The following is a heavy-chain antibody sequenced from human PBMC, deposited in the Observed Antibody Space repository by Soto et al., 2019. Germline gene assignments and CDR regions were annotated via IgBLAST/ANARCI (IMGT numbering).Heavy chain of an antibody. Sequence: PGGSLRLSCAASGFTFSSYAMSWVRQAPGKGLEWVSAISGSGGSTYYADSVKGRFTISRDNSKNTLYLQMNSLRAEDTAVYYCARDKNPSITIFGVPIKGTNKGQYGMDVWGQGTTVTVSS. CDR1: GFTFSSYA. D-gene: IGHD3-3*01. CDR3: ARDKNPSITIFGVPIKGTNKGQYGMDV. V-gene: IGHV3-23*01. CDR2: ISGSGGST. J-gene: IGHJ6*02.